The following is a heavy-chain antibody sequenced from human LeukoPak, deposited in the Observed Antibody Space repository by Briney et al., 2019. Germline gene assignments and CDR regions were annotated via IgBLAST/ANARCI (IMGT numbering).Heavy chain of an antibody. CDR1: GFTFSSCA. CDR3: ANEGLPAAISSWFDP. CDR2: ISGSGGST. V-gene: IGHV3-23*01. Sequence: PGGSLRLSCAASGFTFSSCAMSWVRQAPGKGLEWVSAISGSGGSTYYADSVKGRFTISRDNSKNTLYLQMNSLRAEDTAVYYCANEGLPAAISSWFDPWGQGTLVTVSS. J-gene: IGHJ5*02. D-gene: IGHD2-2*01.